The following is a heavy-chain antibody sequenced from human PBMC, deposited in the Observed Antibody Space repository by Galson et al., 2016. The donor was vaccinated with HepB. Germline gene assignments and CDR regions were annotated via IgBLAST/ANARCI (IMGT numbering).Heavy chain of an antibody. CDR2: IHDSGNT. J-gene: IGHJ5*02. D-gene: IGHD3-3*01. V-gene: IGHV4-34*01. CDR1: GVSFTGYS. Sequence: SETLSLTCGVSGVSFTGYSWTWIRQVSGKGLEWIGEIHDSGNTNYNPSLRSRVTTSLDTSKNQFSLQLNSVTAADTAVYYCTSDDLGCCGLEPWGQGTLVPVSS. CDR3: TSDDLGCCGLEP.